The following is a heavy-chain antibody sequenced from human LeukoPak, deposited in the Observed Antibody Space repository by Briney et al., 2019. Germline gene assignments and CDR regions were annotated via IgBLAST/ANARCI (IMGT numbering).Heavy chain of an antibody. CDR3: ARAVYSSSSDYMDV. D-gene: IGHD6-6*01. CDR1: GFTFSDYY. Sequence: PGGSLRLSCAASGFTFSDYYMSWIRQAPGKGLEWVSAISGSGDGTYYADSVKGRFTFSRDDSKNTLYLHMNSLRTEDTAVYYCARAVYSSSSDYMDVWGKGTTVTVSS. V-gene: IGHV3-23*01. J-gene: IGHJ6*03. CDR2: ISGSGDGT.